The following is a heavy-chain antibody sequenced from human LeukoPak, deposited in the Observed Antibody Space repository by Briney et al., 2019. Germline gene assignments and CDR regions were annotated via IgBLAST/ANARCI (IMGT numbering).Heavy chain of an antibody. CDR1: GYTLTELS. J-gene: IGHJ4*02. V-gene: IGHV1-24*01. CDR2: FDPEDGET. D-gene: IGHD3-16*01. Sequence: GASVKVSCKVSGYTLTELSMHWVRQAPGKGLEWMGGFDPEDGETIYAQKFQGRVTMTEDTSTDTAYMELSSLRSEDTAVYYCATAGPSFGMNPFGGFDYWGQGTLVTVCS. CDR3: ATAGPSFGMNPFGGFDY.